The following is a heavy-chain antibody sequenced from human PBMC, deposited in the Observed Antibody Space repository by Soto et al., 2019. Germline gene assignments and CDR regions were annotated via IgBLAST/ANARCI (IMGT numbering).Heavy chain of an antibody. CDR1: GFTFSAYG. V-gene: IGHV3-33*05. D-gene: IGHD3-16*01. CDR3: ADIGGYDSVGGAY. CDR2: ISFNGKNT. Sequence: GGSLRLSCAASGFTFSAYGMHWVRQAPGKGLEWVTFISFNGKNTDYADSVKGRFTVSRDNARNTLYLQMNSLRAEDTAVYYCADIGGYDSVGGAYWGQGA. J-gene: IGHJ4*02.